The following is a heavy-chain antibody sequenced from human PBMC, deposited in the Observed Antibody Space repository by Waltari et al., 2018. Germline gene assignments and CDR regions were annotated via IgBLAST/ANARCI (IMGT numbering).Heavy chain of an antibody. CDR2: IYSSGST. J-gene: IGHJ5*02. V-gene: IGHV4-59*11. Sequence: QVQLQESGPGLVKPSETLSLICSVSGGSISTHFWGWIRQPPGQTLEWIGNIYSSGSTNYSPAPTSRVTISLDMSKDQFSLKLRSVSAADTAVYYCARASYGSGSSWFDPWGQGNLVTVSS. D-gene: IGHD3-10*01. CDR1: GGSISTHF. CDR3: ARASYGSGSSWFDP.